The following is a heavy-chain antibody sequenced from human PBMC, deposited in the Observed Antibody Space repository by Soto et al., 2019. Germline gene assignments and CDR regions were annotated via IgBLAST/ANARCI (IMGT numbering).Heavy chain of an antibody. D-gene: IGHD6-19*01. Sequence: VQLVESGGGVVQPGRSLRLSCAASGFTFSDYAMHWVRQAPGKGLEWVAVVSHDGRNTHYADSVKGRFTISRDSSKNTISMEMTSLRAEDTAVYYCAKGGRQWLVTSDFNYWGQGALVTVSS. V-gene: IGHV3-30*18. J-gene: IGHJ4*02. CDR2: VSHDGRNT. CDR1: GFTFSDYA. CDR3: AKGGRQWLVTSDFNY.